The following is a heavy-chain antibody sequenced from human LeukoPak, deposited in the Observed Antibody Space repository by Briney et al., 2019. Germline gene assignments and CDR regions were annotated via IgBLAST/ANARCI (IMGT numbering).Heavy chain of an antibody. Sequence: PGGSLRLSCAASGVTFSSYGMHWVRQAPGKGLEWVAVIWYDGSNKYYADSVKGRFTISRDNSKNTLYLQMDSLRAEDTAVYYCARGLEVPWFDPWGQGTLVTVSS. CDR3: ARGLEVPWFDP. J-gene: IGHJ5*02. CDR2: IWYDGSNK. D-gene: IGHD1-1*01. V-gene: IGHV3-33*01. CDR1: GVTFSSYG.